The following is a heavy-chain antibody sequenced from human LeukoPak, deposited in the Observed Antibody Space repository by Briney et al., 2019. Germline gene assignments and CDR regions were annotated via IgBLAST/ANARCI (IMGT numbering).Heavy chain of an antibody. CDR1: GYTFTSYG. CDR2: ISAYNGNT. J-gene: IGHJ4*02. CDR3: ARTPYGSGIYYFDY. D-gene: IGHD3-10*01. Sequence: GASVKVSCKASGYTFTSYGISGVRQAPGQGLEWMGWISAYNGNTNYAQKLQGRVTMTTDTSTSTAYMELRSLRSDDTAVYYCARTPYGSGIYYFDYCGQGTLVTVSS. V-gene: IGHV1-18*04.